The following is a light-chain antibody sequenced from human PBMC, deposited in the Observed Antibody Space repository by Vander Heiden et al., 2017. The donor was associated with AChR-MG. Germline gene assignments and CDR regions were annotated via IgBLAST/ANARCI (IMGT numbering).Light chain of an antibody. V-gene: IGLV2-14*03. Sequence: QSALTQPASVSGSPGQSIPISCTGTSSDVGGYNYVSWYQQHPGKAHKLMIYDVSKRPSGVSNRFSGSKSGNTAALTISGRQAEDEADYYCSSYTSSSTLVFGGGTKLTVL. J-gene: IGLJ3*02. CDR3: SSYTSSSTLV. CDR1: SSDVGGYNY. CDR2: DVS.